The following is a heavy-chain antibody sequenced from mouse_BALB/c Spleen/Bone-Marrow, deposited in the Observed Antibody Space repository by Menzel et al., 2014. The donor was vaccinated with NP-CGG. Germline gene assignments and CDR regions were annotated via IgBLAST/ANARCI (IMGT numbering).Heavy chain of an antibody. CDR3: GRKNYDYAWLAY. Sequence: EVHLVESGGGLVQPKGSLKLSGAASGFTFNTYAMNWVRQAPGKGLAWVARIRSKSNNYATYYADSVKDRFTISRDDSQSKRYLQMNNLKTEDTAMYYCGRKNYDYAWLAYWGQGTLVTVSA. CDR1: GFTFNTYA. V-gene: IGHV10-1*02. CDR2: IRSKSNNYAT. J-gene: IGHJ3*01. D-gene: IGHD2-4*01.